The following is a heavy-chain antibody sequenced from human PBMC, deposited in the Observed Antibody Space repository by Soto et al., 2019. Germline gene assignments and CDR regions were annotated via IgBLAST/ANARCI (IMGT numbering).Heavy chain of an antibody. CDR1: GGSISSYY. CDR2: IYYSGST. V-gene: IGHV4-59*01. CDR3: ARADYGDPLNFDY. D-gene: IGHD4-17*01. Sequence: SETLSLTCTVSGGSISSYYWSWIRQPPGKGLEWIGYIYYSGSTNYNPSLKSRVTISVDTSKNQFSLKLSSVTAADTAVYYCARADYGDPLNFDYWGQGTLVTVSS. J-gene: IGHJ4*02.